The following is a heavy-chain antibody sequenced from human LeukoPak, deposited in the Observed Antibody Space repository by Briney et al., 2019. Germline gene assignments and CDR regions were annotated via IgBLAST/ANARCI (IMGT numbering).Heavy chain of an antibody. CDR3: ARVRGVVVVAANDAFDI. CDR1: GYTFTSYY. CDR2: INPSGGST. J-gene: IGHJ3*02. Sequence: ASVKVSCKASGYTFTSYYMHWVRQAPGQGLEWVGIINPSGGSTSYAQKFQGRVTMTRDTSTSTVYMELSSLRSEDTAVYYCARVRGVVVVAANDAFDIWGQGTMVTVSS. D-gene: IGHD2-15*01. V-gene: IGHV1-46*01.